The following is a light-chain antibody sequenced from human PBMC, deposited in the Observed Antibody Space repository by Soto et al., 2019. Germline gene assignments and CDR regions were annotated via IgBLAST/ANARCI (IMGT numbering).Light chain of an antibody. CDR3: QVWSSSGDHVV. CDR2: DDS. J-gene: IGLJ2*01. CDR1: NIGHKN. V-gene: IGLV3-21*02. Sequence: SSELTQPPSVSVAPGQTATITCGGNNIGHKNVHWYQQKPGQAPVLVVYDDSDRPSGIPERFSGSNSGNTATLTINRVEAGDEADYTCQVWSSSGDHVVFGGGTKLTVL.